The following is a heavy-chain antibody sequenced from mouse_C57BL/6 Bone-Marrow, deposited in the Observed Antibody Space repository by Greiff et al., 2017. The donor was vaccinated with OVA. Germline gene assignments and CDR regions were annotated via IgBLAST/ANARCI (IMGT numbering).Heavy chain of an antibody. CDR3: ARFYDGYYFDY. J-gene: IGHJ2*01. V-gene: IGHV1-42*01. D-gene: IGHD2-3*01. Sequence: VQLQQSGPELVKPGASVKISCKASGYSFTGYYMNWVKQSPEKSLEWIGEINPSTGGTTYNQKFKAKAKLTVDKSSSTAYMQLKSLTSEDSAVYYCARFYDGYYFDYWGQGTTLTVSS. CDR1: GYSFTGYY. CDR2: INPSTGGT.